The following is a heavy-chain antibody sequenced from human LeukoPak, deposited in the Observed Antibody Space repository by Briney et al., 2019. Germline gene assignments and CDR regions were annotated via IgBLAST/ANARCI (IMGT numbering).Heavy chain of an antibody. CDR3: AGKDGDY. J-gene: IGHJ4*02. Sequence: MASETLSLTCSVSGASISTFHWTWFRQPAGRGLEWIGLIYSSGSTLLNPSLKNRVAMSVDLTKNQLSLKLTSVTAADTAMYFCAGKDGDYWGRGTLVTVSS. V-gene: IGHV4-4*07. CDR1: GASISTFH. CDR2: IYSSGST.